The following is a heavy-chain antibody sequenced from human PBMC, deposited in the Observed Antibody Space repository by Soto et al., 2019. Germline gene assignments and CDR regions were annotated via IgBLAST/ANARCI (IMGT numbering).Heavy chain of an antibody. Sequence: ASGRIACGTSGYTSTRYVMNVVGQATRQGLEWMGWMNPNSGNTGHAQKFQDRVTMTRNTSISTAYMELSSLRSEDTAVYYCARGPGARRQLWSRPTPYDFDYWGQGTLVTVSS. CDR3: ARGPGARRQLWSRPTPYDFDY. CDR2: MNPNSGNT. D-gene: IGHD5-18*01. V-gene: IGHV1-8*01. J-gene: IGHJ4*02. CDR1: GYTSTRYV.